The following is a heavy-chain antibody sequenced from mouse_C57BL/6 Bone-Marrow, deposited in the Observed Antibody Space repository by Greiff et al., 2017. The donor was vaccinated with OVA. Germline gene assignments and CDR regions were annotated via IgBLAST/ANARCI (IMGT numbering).Heavy chain of an antibody. CDR1: GFSFNTYA. CDR3: VRRGYDGSFAY. Sequence: EVKLVESGGGLVQPKGSLKLSCAASGFSFNTYAMNWVRQAPGKGLEWVARIRSKSNNYATYYADSVKDRFTISRDDSESMLYLQMNNLKTEDTAMYYCVRRGYDGSFAYWGQGTLVTVSA. V-gene: IGHV10-1*01. CDR2: IRSKSNNYAT. D-gene: IGHD2-2*01. J-gene: IGHJ3*01.